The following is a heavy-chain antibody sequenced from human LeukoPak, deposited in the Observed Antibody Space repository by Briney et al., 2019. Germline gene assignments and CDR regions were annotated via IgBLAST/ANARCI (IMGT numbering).Heavy chain of an antibody. CDR2: INPNSGGT. CDR1: GYTFTGYY. V-gene: IGHV1-2*02. CDR3: ARFGSRSSPTSYNWFDP. D-gene: IGHD6-13*01. J-gene: IGHJ5*02. Sequence: ASVKVSCKASGYTFTGYYMHWVRQAPGQGLEWMGWINPNSGGTNYAQKFQGRVTMTRDTSISTAYMELSRLRSDDTAMYYCARFGSRSSPTSYNWFDPWGQGTLVTVSS.